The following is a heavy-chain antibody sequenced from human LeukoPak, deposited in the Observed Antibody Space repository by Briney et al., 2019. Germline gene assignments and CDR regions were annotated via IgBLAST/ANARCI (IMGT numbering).Heavy chain of an antibody. V-gene: IGHV3-30*02. D-gene: IGHD3-10*01. CDR2: IRYDGSNK. CDR1: GFTFSSYG. J-gene: IGHJ4*02. CDR3: AKDLALWFGELFVFDY. Sequence: GGSLRLSCAASGFTFSSYGMHWVRQAPGKGLEWVAFIRYDGSNKYYADSVKGRFTISRDNSKNTLYLQMNSLRDEDTAVYYCAKDLALWFGELFVFDYWGQGTLVTVSS.